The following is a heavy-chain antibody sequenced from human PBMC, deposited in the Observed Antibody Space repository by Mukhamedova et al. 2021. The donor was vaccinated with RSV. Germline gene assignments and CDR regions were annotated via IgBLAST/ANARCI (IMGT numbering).Heavy chain of an antibody. CDR2: ISYDGSNK. D-gene: IGHD6-19*01. CDR3: ASFSSGGYGEDYFDY. CDR1: G. V-gene: IGHV3-30*06. J-gene: IGHJ4*02. Sequence: GMHWVRQAPGKGLEWVAVISYDGSNKYYADSVKGRFTISRDNSKNTLYLQMNSLRAEDTAVYYCASFSSGGYGEDYFDYWGQGTLV.